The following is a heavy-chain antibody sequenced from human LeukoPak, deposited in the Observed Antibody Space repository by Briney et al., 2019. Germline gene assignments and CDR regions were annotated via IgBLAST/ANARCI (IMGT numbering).Heavy chain of an antibody. Sequence: ASAKVSCKASGYTFTSYGISWVRQAPGQGLEWMGWISAYNGNTNYAQKLQGRVTMTTDTSTSTAYMELRSLRSDDTAVYYCAREQTYYYDSSGYRTGIDYWGQGTLVTVSS. CDR3: AREQTYYYDSSGYRTGIDY. CDR1: GYTFTSYG. J-gene: IGHJ4*02. CDR2: ISAYNGNT. D-gene: IGHD3-22*01. V-gene: IGHV1-18*01.